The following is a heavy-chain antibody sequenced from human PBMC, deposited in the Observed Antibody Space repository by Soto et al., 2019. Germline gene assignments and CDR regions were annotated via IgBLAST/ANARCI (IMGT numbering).Heavy chain of an antibody. V-gene: IGHV3-7*01. J-gene: IGHJ4*02. Sequence: GGSTRISCAASGVTFCNSWMSWVRQAPGKGLEWVANINQDGSEKDYVDSVKGRFTISRDNAKNSLYLQMNSLRAEDTAVYYCARGPNWGLGTLVTVSS. CDR3: ARGPN. CDR1: GVTFCNSW. CDR2: INQDGSEK.